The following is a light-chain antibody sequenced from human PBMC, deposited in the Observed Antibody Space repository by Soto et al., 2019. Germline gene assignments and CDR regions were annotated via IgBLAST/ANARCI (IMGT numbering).Light chain of an antibody. V-gene: IGKV1-13*02. J-gene: IGKJ1*01. CDR3: QKYSSYSKK. CDR1: QGISSA. CDR2: HAS. Sequence: AIQLTQSPSSLSASVGDIVTITCRASQGISSALAWYQQKPGKAPKLLISHASSLESGVPSRFSGSGSGTVFTLTISSLQPDDFATYYCQKYSSYSKKFGQGTKVDIK.